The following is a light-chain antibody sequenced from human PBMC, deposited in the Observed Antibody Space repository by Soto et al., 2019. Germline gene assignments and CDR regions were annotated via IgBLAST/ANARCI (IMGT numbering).Light chain of an antibody. CDR2: STS. CDR3: QQSSNIPWT. Sequence: IQLTQSPSSLSASVGDGVTVSCRSSQNIDNYLNWYVQRPGKAPELLIYSTSNLKSGVPSRFRGSGSGTHFSLTISGLQSEDFATYYCQQSSNIPWTFGQGTKVEIK. V-gene: IGKV1-39*01. CDR1: QNIDNY. J-gene: IGKJ1*01.